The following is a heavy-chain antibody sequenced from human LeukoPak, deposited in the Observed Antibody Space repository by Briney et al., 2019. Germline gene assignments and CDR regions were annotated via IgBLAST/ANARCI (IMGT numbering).Heavy chain of an antibody. CDR1: GFTFDDYA. CDR3: ARGAITMVRGVMGY. V-gene: IGHV3-9*01. Sequence: QPGGSLRPSCAASGFTFDDYAMHWVRQAPGKGLEWVSGISWNSGSIGYADSVKGRFTISRDNAKNSLYLQMNSLRAEDTAVYYCARGAITMVRGVMGYWGQGTLVTVSS. D-gene: IGHD3-10*01. CDR2: ISWNSGSI. J-gene: IGHJ4*02.